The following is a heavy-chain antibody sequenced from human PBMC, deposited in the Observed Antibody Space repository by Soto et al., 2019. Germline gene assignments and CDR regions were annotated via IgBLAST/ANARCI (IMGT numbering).Heavy chain of an antibody. CDR3: AKAPPETMIVVVRPTYYFDY. CDR2: ISGSGGST. CDR1: GLTFSSYA. Sequence: PGGPLRVSCAASGLTFSSYAMSWVRQAPGKGLEWVSAISGSGGSTYYADSVKGRFTISRDNSKNTLYPQMNSLRAEDTAVYYCAKAPPETMIVVVRPTYYFDYWGQGTLVTVSS. V-gene: IGHV3-23*01. D-gene: IGHD3-22*01. J-gene: IGHJ4*02.